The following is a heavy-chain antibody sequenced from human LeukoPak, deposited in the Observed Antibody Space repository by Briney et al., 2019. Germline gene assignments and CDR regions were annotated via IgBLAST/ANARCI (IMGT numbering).Heavy chain of an antibody. CDR2: INTDGSSS. CDR1: GFTFSNYW. J-gene: IGHJ6*03. Sequence: PGGSLRLSCAASGFTFSNYWMHWVRQAPGKGLVWVSRINTDGSSSTYADSVKGRFTISRDNAKNTLYLQMNSLRAGDTAVYYCARGSYYMDVWGKGTTVTVSS. V-gene: IGHV3-74*01. CDR3: ARGSYYMDV.